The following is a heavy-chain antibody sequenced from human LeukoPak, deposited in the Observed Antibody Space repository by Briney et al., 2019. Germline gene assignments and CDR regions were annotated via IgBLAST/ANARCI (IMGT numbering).Heavy chain of an antibody. Sequence: PGGSLRLSCAASGFTFDTYWMSWVRQAPGKGLEWVANIKQDGSEKDYVDSVKGRFTISRDNAKNTLHLQMNSLGAEDTAVYYCWVPATAGEGDYWGQGTLVTVSS. D-gene: IGHD2-2*01. V-gene: IGHV3-7*01. J-gene: IGHJ4*02. CDR2: IKQDGSEK. CDR1: GFTFDTYW. CDR3: WVPATAGEGDY.